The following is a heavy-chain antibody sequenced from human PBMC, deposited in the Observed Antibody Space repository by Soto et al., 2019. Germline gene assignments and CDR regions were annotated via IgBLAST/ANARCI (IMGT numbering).Heavy chain of an antibody. V-gene: IGHV3-9*01. CDR1: GFTFDDYV. CDR2: ISWNSGSI. Sequence: EVQLVESGGGLVQPGRSLRLSCAASGFTFDDYVMHWVRQAPGKGLEWVSGISWNSGSIGYADSVKGRFTISRDNAKNSLYLQINSLRPEDTALYYCAKGDPRRDISGYVGRYYYYGMDVWGQGTTVTVSS. D-gene: IGHD3-22*01. J-gene: IGHJ6*02. CDR3: AKGDPRRDISGYVGRYYYYGMDV.